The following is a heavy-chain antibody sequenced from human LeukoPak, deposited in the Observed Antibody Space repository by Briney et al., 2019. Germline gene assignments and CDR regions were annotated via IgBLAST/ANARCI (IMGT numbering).Heavy chain of an antibody. CDR3: ARSHYDILTGYYYWFDP. D-gene: IGHD3-9*01. Sequence: GASVKVSCKASGYTFTGYYMHWVRQAPGQGLEWMGWINPNSGGTNYAQKFQGRVTMTRDTSISTAYMELSRLRSDDTAVYYCARSHYDILTGYYYWFDPWGQGTLVTVSS. CDR1: GYTFTGYY. CDR2: INPNSGGT. J-gene: IGHJ5*02. V-gene: IGHV1-2*02.